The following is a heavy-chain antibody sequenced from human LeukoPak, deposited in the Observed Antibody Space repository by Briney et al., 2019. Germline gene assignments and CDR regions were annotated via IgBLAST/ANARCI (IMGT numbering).Heavy chain of an antibody. CDR1: GFIFGDYG. V-gene: IGHV3-49*03. CDR3: SRDSSGYSYYFDY. CDR2: IRGKAYGGTT. Sequence: PGGSLRLSCTASGFIFGDYGMGWFRQAPGKGLEWVGFIRGKAYGGTTEYAASVKGRFTISRDDSKSIAYLQMNSLKTEDTAVYYCSRDSSGYSYYFDYWGQGTLVTVSS. J-gene: IGHJ4*02. D-gene: IGHD3-22*01.